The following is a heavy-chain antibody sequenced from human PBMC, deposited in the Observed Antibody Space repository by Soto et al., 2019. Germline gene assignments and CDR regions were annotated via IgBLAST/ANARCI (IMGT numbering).Heavy chain of an antibody. J-gene: IGHJ6*02. CDR1: GDSVSSNSAA. V-gene: IGHV6-1*01. CDR3: AREGAARPYYYYGMDV. D-gene: IGHD6-6*01. CDR2: TYYRSKWYN. Sequence: KQSQTLSLTCAISGDSVSSNSAAWNWIRQSPSRGLEWLGRTYYRSKWYNDYAVSVKSRITINPDTSKNQFSLQLNSVTPEDTAVYYCAREGAARPYYYYGMDVWGQGTTVTVSS.